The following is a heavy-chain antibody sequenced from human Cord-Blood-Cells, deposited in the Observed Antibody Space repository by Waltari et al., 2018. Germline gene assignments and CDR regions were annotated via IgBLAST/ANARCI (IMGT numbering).Heavy chain of an antibody. CDR3: ARQGGH. J-gene: IGHJ4*02. Sequence: QLQLQESGPGLVKTSETLSLTCTVSGGSISSSSYYLGWIRQPPGKGLEWIGSIYYSGSTNYNPSIKGRVTISEDTSKNQFSRKLSPVTAADTAVYYYARQGGHWGQGTLVTVSS. CDR1: GGSISSSSYY. V-gene: IGHV4-39*01. D-gene: IGHD3-16*01. CDR2: IYYSGST.